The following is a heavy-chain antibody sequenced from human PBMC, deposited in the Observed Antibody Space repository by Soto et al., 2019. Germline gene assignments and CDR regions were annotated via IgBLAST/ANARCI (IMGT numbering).Heavy chain of an antibody. J-gene: IGHJ4*02. Sequence: QVQLQQWGAGLLKPSETLSLTCAVYGGSFSGYYWSWIRQPPGKGLEWIGRIYTSGSTNYNPSLKSRVTMSVDTSKNQFSLKLSSVTAADTAVYYCARDSILRRDGYLWYYFDYWGQGTLVTVSS. CDR2: IYTSGST. CDR1: GGSFSGYY. CDR3: ARDSILRRDGYLWYYFDY. V-gene: IGHV4-59*10. D-gene: IGHD3-10*01.